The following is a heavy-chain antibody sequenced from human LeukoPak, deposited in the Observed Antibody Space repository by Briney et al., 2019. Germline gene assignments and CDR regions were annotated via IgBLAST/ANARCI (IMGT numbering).Heavy chain of an antibody. D-gene: IGHD3-3*01. J-gene: IGHJ1*01. CDR3: AKVYFTYYDFWSGYSRAEYFQH. CDR2: ISGSGGST. CDR1: GFTFSSYA. V-gene: IGHV3-23*01. Sequence: GGSLRLSCAASGFTFSSYAMSWVRQAPGKGLEWVSAISGSGGSTYYADSVTGRFTISRDNSKNTLYLQMNSLRAEDTAVYYCAKVYFTYYDFWSGYSRAEYFQHWGQGTLVTVSS.